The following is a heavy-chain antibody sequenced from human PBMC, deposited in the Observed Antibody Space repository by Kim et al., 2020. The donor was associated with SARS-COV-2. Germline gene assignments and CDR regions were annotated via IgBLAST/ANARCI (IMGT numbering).Heavy chain of an antibody. J-gene: IGHJ4*02. V-gene: IGHV3-23*01. CDR2: ISGSGANS. D-gene: IGHD3-10*01. CDR3: AKTGQFEY. Sequence: GGSLRLSCAASGFTLSNSAMSWVRQGPAKGLEWVSTISGSGANSYYADSVKGRFIISRDTYTNTLFLQMNSLTGEDTAVYYCAKTGQFEYWGQGTLVAVSS. CDR1: GFTLSNSA.